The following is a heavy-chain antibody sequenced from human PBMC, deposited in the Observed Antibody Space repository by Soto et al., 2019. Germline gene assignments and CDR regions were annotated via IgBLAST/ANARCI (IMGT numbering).Heavy chain of an antibody. J-gene: IGHJ3*02. CDR1: GFTFSSYP. Sequence: GGSLRLSCAASGFTFSSYPMRGVRQAPEKGLKWVSAISGSGGSTYYADSVKGRFTISRDNSKNTMYLQMNSLRAEDTAVYYFAKDTVLLWFGELVGAFDIWGQGTMVTVSS. CDR2: ISGSGGST. CDR3: AKDTVLLWFGELVGAFDI. D-gene: IGHD3-10*01. V-gene: IGHV3-23*01.